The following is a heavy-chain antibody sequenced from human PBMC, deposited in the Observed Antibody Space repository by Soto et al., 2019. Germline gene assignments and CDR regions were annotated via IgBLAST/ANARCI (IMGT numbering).Heavy chain of an antibody. D-gene: IGHD4-4*01. V-gene: IGHV3-48*01. J-gene: IGHJ4*02. CDR2: ISSRSSMI. Sequence: GGSLRLSCAASGFTFSDYSINLVRPAPGKGLEWVSYISSRSSMIYYADSVKGRFTISRDNAKNSLFLQMNSLRVEDTAVYYCARDSLARRSTTQTYWGQGTLVTVSS. CDR1: GFTFSDYS. CDR3: ARDSLARRSTTQTY.